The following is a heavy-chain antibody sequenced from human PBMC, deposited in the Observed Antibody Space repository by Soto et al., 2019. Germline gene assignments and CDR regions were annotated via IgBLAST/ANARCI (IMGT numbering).Heavy chain of an antibody. CDR1: GFTFSDYY. Sequence: TGGSLRLSCAASGFTFSDYYMSWIRQAPGKGLEWVSYISSSGSTIYYADSVKGRFTISRDNAKNSLYLQMNSLRAEDTAVYYCARRGTSSGWYRDYYYGMDVWGQGTTVTVSS. CDR2: ISSSGSTI. V-gene: IGHV3-11*01. CDR3: ARRGTSSGWYRDYYYGMDV. D-gene: IGHD6-19*01. J-gene: IGHJ6*02.